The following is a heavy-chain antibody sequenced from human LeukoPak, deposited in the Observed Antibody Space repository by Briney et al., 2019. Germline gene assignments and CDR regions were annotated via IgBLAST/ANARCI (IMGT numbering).Heavy chain of an antibody. CDR3: ARDSGDYGDYEFFYYYYMDV. V-gene: IGHV3-11*04. CDR2: ISSSGSTI. Sequence: GGSLRLSCAASGFTFSDYYMSWIRQAPGKGLEWVSYISSSGSTIYYADSVKGRFTLSRDNAKNSLYLQMNSLRAEDTAVYYCARDSGDYGDYEFFYYYYMDVWGKGTTVTIPS. CDR1: GFTFSDYY. J-gene: IGHJ6*03. D-gene: IGHD4-17*01.